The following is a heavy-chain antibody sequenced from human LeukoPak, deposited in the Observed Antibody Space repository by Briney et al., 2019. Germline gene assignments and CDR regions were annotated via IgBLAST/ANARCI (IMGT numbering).Heavy chain of an antibody. CDR1: GFTFSTYD. D-gene: IGHD6-6*01. Sequence: PGGSLRLSCAASGFTFSTYDMSWVRQAPGKGLKWVSSISGSGDSTYYADSVKGRFIIFRDNSKNTLYLQMNSLRAEDTAVYYCARYSSSRYFDYWGQGTLVTVSS. CDR3: ARYSSSRYFDY. J-gene: IGHJ4*02. V-gene: IGHV3-23*01. CDR2: ISGSGDST.